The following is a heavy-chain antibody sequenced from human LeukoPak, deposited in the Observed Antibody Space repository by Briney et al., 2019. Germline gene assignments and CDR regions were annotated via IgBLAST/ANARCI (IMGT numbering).Heavy chain of an antibody. CDR1: GGSISSYY. CDR2: IYYGGST. CDR3: ARVGSGSYIDY. D-gene: IGHD1-26*01. J-gene: IGHJ4*02. V-gene: IGHV4-59*01. Sequence: SETLSLTCTVSGGSISSYYWSWIRQPPGKGLEWIGYIYYGGSTNYNPSLKSRVTISVDTSKNQFSLKLSSVTAADTAVYYCARVGSGSYIDYWGQGTLVTVSS.